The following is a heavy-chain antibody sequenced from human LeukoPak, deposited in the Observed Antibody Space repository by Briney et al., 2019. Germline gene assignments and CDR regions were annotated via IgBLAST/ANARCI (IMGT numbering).Heavy chain of an antibody. CDR2: ISSSSSTI. J-gene: IGHJ4*02. CDR3: ARVPLGATTPPFDY. CDR1: GFTFSSYS. V-gene: IGHV3-48*01. Sequence: GGSLRLSCAASGFTFSSYSMNWVRQAPGKGLEWVSYISSSSSTIYYADSVKGRFTISRDNAKNPLYLQMNSLRAEDTAVYYCARVPLGATTPPFDYWGQGTLVTVSS. D-gene: IGHD1-26*01.